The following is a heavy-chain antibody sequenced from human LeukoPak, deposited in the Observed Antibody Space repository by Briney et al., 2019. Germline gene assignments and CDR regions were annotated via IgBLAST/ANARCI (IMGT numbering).Heavy chain of an antibody. J-gene: IGHJ6*02. Sequence: SETLSLTCTVSGGSISSYYWSWIRQPPGKGLEWIGYIYYSGSTNYNPSLKSRVTISVDTSNTQFSLKLSSVTDADTAVYYCARHVSEGSSPLYSGMDVWGQGTTVTVSS. CDR3: ARHVSEGSSPLYSGMDV. V-gene: IGHV4-59*08. D-gene: IGHD6-6*01. CDR1: GGSISSYY. CDR2: IYYSGST.